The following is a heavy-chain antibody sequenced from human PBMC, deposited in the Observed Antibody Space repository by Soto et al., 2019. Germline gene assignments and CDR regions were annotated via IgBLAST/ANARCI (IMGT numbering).Heavy chain of an antibody. CDR2: ISYDGSNK. V-gene: IGHV3-30-3*01. CDR3: ARERGGNCISTSCRDY. D-gene: IGHD2-2*01. J-gene: IGHJ4*02. CDR1: GFTFSSYA. Sequence: QVQLVESGGGVVQPGRSLRLSCAASGFTFSSYAMHWVRQAPGKGLEWVAVISYDGSNKYYADSVKGRFTISRDNSKNTLYLQMNSLRAEDTAVYYCARERGGNCISTSCRDYWGQGTLVTVSS.